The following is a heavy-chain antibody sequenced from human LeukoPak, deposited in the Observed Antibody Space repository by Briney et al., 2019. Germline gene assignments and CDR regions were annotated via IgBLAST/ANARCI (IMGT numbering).Heavy chain of an antibody. J-gene: IGHJ4*02. CDR2: INAGTGNT. Sequence: VASVKVSCKASGYTFTTYAIHWVRQAPGQRLEWMGWINAGTGNTKYSQKFQGRVTITRDTSASTAYMELSSLRSDDTAVYYCARDEVAGYTYWGQGTLVTVSS. CDR1: GYTFTTYA. CDR3: ARDEVAGYTY. D-gene: IGHD6-19*01. V-gene: IGHV1-3*01.